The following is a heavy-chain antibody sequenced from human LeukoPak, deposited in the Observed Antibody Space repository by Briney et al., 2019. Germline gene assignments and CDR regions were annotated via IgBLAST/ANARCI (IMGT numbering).Heavy chain of an antibody. CDR2: IWYDGSNK. V-gene: IGHV3-33*01. CDR1: GFTFSSYG. CDR3: ARDQVDVWSLAYCGGDCYPDALDI. J-gene: IGHJ3*02. D-gene: IGHD2-21*02. Sequence: PGGSLRLSCAASGFTFSSYGMHWVRQAPGKGLEWVAVIWYDGSNKYYADSVKGRFTISRDNSKNTLYLQMNSLRAEDTAVYYCARDQVDVWSLAYCGGDCYPDALDIWGQGTMVTVSS.